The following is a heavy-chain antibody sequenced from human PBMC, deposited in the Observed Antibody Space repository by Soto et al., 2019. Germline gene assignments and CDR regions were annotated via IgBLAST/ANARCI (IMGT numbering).Heavy chain of an antibody. J-gene: IGHJ6*03. Sequence: SQTLSLTCAISGDSVSSNSAAWNWIRQSPSRGLEWLGRTYYRSKWYNDYAVSVKSRITINPDTSKNQFSLQLNSVTPEDTAVYYCARGGGAIFGIPHYYYYYMDVWGKGTTVTV. D-gene: IGHD3-3*01. CDR1: GDSVSSNSAA. CDR2: TYYRSKWYN. CDR3: ARGGGAIFGIPHYYYYYMDV. V-gene: IGHV6-1*01.